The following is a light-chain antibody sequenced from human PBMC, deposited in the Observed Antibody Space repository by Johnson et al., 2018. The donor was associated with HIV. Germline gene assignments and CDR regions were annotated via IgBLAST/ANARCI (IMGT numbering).Light chain of an antibody. CDR3: GTWDSSLSVRV. V-gene: IGLV1-51*01. Sequence: QSLLTQPPSVSAAPGQKVTISCSGNSYDVRNNYVSCHQQFPGTAPKFLFYDNNKRPSGIPDRFSGSKSGTSATLGITGLQTGDEADYYCGTWDSSLSVRVFGTGTKVTVL. CDR2: DNN. CDR1: SYDVRNNY. J-gene: IGLJ1*01.